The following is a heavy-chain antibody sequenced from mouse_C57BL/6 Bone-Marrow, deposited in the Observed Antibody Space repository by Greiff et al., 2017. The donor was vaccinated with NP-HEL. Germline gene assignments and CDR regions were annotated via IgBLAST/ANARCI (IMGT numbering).Heavy chain of an antibody. Sequence: EVKLQQSGAELVRPGASVKLSCTASGFNIKDDYMHWVKQRPEQGLEWIGWIDPENGDTEYASKFQGKATITADTSSNTAYLQLSSLTSEDTAVYYCTTPYYYGSSYAGDYWGQGTTLTVSS. J-gene: IGHJ2*01. V-gene: IGHV14-4*01. CDR1: GFNIKDDY. CDR3: TTPYYYGSSYAGDY. CDR2: IDPENGDT. D-gene: IGHD1-1*01.